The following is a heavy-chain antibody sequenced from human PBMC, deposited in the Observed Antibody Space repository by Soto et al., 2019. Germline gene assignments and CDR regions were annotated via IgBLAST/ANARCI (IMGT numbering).Heavy chain of an antibody. CDR3: ARPYDSSDYYGGGMDV. D-gene: IGHD3-22*01. CDR2: IIPILGTA. V-gene: IGHV1-69*01. CDR1: GVTFNNNA. J-gene: IGHJ6*02. Sequence: QVQLVQSGAEVKKPGASVKVSCKASGVTFNNNAISWVRQAPGQGLEWMGGIIPILGTANYAQKFRGRVTITADESTTKGYMELSSLRSEDTAVYCCARPYDSSDYYGGGMDVWGQGTTVTVSS.